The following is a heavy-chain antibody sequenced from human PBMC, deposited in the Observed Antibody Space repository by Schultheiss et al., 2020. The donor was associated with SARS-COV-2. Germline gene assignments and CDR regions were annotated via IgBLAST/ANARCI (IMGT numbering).Heavy chain of an antibody. J-gene: IGHJ4*02. CDR2: IWYDGSNK. Sequence: GESLKISCAASGFTFSSYGMHWVRQAPGKGLEWVAVIWYDGSNKYYADSVKGRFTISRDNAKNSLYLQMNSLRAEDTAVYYCAREWFGLFDYWGQGTLVTVSS. CDR3: AREWFGLFDY. V-gene: IGHV3-33*01. D-gene: IGHD3-10*01. CDR1: GFTFSSYG.